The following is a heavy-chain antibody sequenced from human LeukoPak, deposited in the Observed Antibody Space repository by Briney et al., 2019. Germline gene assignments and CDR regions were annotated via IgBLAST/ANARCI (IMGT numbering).Heavy chain of an antibody. Sequence: GGSLILSCAASGFSLTTYGTHWLRQAPGKGLEWVAVICYDGSKKFYGDSVKGRFTVSRDTSENTMYLQMNTLRGEDTAVYYCGRDGGSGIDYWGQGTLVTVYS. V-gene: IGHV3-33*01. CDR1: GFSLTTYG. CDR2: ICYDGSKK. D-gene: IGHD3-10*01. CDR3: GRDGGSGIDY. J-gene: IGHJ4*02.